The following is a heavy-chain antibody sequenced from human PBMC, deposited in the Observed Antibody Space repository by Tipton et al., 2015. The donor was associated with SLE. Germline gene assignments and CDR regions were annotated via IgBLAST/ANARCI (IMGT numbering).Heavy chain of an antibody. D-gene: IGHD1-14*01. Sequence: SLRLSCAASGFTFSSYAMSWVRQAPGKGLEWVSALSGSGGSTYYADSVKGRFTISRDNAKNSLYLQMNSLRADDTAVYYCARGTRSFDPWGQGTLVTVSS. CDR2: LSGSGGST. CDR3: ARGTRSFDP. J-gene: IGHJ5*02. CDR1: GFTFSSYA. V-gene: IGHV3-23*01.